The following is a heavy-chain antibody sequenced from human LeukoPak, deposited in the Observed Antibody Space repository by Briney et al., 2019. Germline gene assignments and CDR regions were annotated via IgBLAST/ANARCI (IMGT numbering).Heavy chain of an antibody. CDR2: ISNNGANT. CDR1: GITFSNYH. V-gene: IGHV3-23*01. D-gene: IGHD2-21*02. J-gene: IGHJ6*02. CDR3: AKVIVLTPTYRYGMDV. Sequence: PGGSLRLSCAASGITFSNYHMIWVRQAPGKGLECVSSISNNGANTYYADSVRGRFTISRDNSQNTVGLQMNSLTAGDTAIYYCAKVIVLTPTYRYGMDVWGQGTTVTVSS.